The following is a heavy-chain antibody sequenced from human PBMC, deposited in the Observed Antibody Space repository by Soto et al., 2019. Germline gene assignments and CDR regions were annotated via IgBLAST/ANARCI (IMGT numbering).Heavy chain of an antibody. Sequence: GGSLRLSCAASGFTVSSNYMSWVRQAPGKGLEWVSVIYSGGSTYYADSVKGRFTISRDNSKNTLYLQMNSLRAEDTAVYYCARGYCRGGSCYTTSYYYYMDVWGKGTTVTVSS. D-gene: IGHD2-15*01. CDR1: GFTVSSNY. V-gene: IGHV3-66*01. CDR3: ARGYCRGGSCYTTSYYYYMDV. J-gene: IGHJ6*03. CDR2: IYSGGST.